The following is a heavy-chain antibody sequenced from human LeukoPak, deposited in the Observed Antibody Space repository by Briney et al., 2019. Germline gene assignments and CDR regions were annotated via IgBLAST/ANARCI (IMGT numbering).Heavy chain of an antibody. CDR3: ARDLSALGYYDGRDSYFV. Sequence: GGSLRLSCAASGFTLDDYGMNWVRQVPGRGLEWVSGINWNGGNTGYADSVKGRFTISRDNAKNSLYLQMNSLRAEDTALYYCARDLSALGYYDGRDSYFVWGKGTTVTVSS. J-gene: IGHJ6*04. CDR1: GFTLDDYG. D-gene: IGHD3-22*01. CDR2: INWNGGNT. V-gene: IGHV3-20*04.